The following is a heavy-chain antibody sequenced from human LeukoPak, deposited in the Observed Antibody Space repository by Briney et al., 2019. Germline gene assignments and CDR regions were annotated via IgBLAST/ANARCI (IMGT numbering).Heavy chain of an antibody. V-gene: IGHV3-23*01. CDR2: ISGSGDTT. CDR3: AKGMVRGIINNYFDY. Sequence: PGGSLRLSCAASGFTFSSYAMTWVRQAPGQGLEWVSSISGSGDTTYHADSVKGRFTISRDNSKNTLYLQMNSLRAEDTAVYFCAKGMVRGIINNYFDYWGQGTLVTVSS. D-gene: IGHD3-10*01. CDR1: GFTFSSYA. J-gene: IGHJ4*02.